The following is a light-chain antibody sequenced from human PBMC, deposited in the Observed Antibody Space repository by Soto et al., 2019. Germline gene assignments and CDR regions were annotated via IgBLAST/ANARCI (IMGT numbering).Light chain of an antibody. Sequence: TSSDVGGYNYVSWYQQHPGKAPKLMIYDVSKRPSGVPDRFSGSKSGNTASLTISGVQAEDEADYYCCSYAGSYTFVFGTVTKVTVL. CDR3: CSYAGSYTFV. V-gene: IGLV2-11*01. CDR1: SSDVGGYNY. J-gene: IGLJ1*01. CDR2: DVS.